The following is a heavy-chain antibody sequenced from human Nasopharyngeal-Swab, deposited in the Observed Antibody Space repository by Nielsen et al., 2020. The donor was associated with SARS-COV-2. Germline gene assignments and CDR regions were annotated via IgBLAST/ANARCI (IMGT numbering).Heavy chain of an antibody. V-gene: IGHV3-7*01. CDR1: GFTFSSYW. Sequence: GGSLRLSCAASGFTFSSYWMSWVRQAPGKGLEWVANIKQDRSEKYYVDSVKGRFTISRDNAKNSLYLQMNSLRAEDTAVYYCARDCSSTSCYGGWFDPWGQGTLVTVSS. D-gene: IGHD2-2*01. J-gene: IGHJ5*02. CDR2: IKQDRSEK. CDR3: ARDCSSTSCYGGWFDP.